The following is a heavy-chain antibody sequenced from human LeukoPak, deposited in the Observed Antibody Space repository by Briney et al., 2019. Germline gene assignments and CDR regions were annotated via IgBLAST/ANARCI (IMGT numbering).Heavy chain of an antibody. CDR1: GGSFSGYY. CDR2: INHSGST. J-gene: IGHJ4*02. V-gene: IGHV4-34*01. D-gene: IGHD6-6*01. CDR3: ARDSEKYSSSSVLDY. Sequence: SETLSLTCAVYGGSFSGYYWSWIRQPPGKGLEWIGEINHSGSTNYNPSLKSRVTISVDTSKNQFSLKLSSVTAADTAVYYCARDSEKYSSSSVLDYWGQGTLVTVSS.